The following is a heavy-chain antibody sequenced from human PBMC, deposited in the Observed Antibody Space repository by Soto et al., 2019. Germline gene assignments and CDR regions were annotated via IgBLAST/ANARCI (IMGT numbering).Heavy chain of an antibody. D-gene: IGHD3-3*01. CDR2: ISSSGSTI. V-gene: IGHV3-48*03. Sequence: GGSLRLSCAASGFTFSSYEMNWVRQAPGKGLEWVSYISSSGSTIYYADSVKGRFTISRDNAKNSLYLQMNSLRAEDTAVYYCARSPYYDFWKNYYYYGMDVWGQGTTVT. CDR1: GFTFSSYE. J-gene: IGHJ6*02. CDR3: ARSPYYDFWKNYYYYGMDV.